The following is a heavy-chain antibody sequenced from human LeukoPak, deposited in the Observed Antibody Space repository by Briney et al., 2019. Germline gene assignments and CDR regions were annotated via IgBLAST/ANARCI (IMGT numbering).Heavy chain of an antibody. Sequence: SETLSLTCAVYGGSFSGYYWSWLRQPPGKGLEWIGEINHSGSTNYNPSLKSRVTISVDTSKNQFSLKLSSVTAADTAVYYCARDETYYYDSSGPVWAFDIWGQGTMVTVSS. CDR3: ARDETYYYDSSGPVWAFDI. CDR1: GGSFSGYY. D-gene: IGHD3-22*01. V-gene: IGHV4-34*01. J-gene: IGHJ3*02. CDR2: INHSGST.